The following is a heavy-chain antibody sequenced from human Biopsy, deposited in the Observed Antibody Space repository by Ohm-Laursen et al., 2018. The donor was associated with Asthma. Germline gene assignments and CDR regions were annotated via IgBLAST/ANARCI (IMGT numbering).Heavy chain of an antibody. D-gene: IGHD4-17*01. CDR1: GGSINIGDYY. CDR2: IYYSGST. V-gene: IGHV4-31*03. Sequence: TLSLTCTVSGGSINIGDYYWSWIRQLPVKGLEWIGYIYYSGSTYYNPSLKSRVSISLDTSKNQFSLSLTSLTAADTAVYYCARTTYGDDGFDPWGQGTLVTVSS. J-gene: IGHJ5*02. CDR3: ARTTYGDDGFDP.